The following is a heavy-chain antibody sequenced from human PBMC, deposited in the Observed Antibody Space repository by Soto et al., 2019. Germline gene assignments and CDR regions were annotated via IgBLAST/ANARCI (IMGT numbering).Heavy chain of an antibody. D-gene: IGHD2-2*01. CDR3: ARAVTSPYYYYGLDV. J-gene: IGHJ6*02. Sequence: ASVKVSCKASGYTFTSYGISWVRQAPGQGLEWMGWISTYNANTNYPPKLQGRVTMTTDTSTSTAYMELRSLRSDDTAVYYCARAVTSPYYYYGLDVWGQGTTVTVSS. CDR2: ISTYNANT. CDR1: GYTFTSYG. V-gene: IGHV1-18*01.